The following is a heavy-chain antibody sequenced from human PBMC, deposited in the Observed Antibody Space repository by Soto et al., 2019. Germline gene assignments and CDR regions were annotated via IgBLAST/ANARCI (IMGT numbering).Heavy chain of an antibody. V-gene: IGHV1-69*06. CDR1: GGSFSSDA. Sequence: QVHLVQSGPEVREPGSSVKVSCKASGGSFSSDAITWVRQAPGQGLEWIGEIIPMFDTTNYAPEFQGRVTITADTETTTVYMEVHRLTPDDTAVYYCARAVVTETTLGYFDFWGQGALVTVSS. CDR2: IIPMFDTT. J-gene: IGHJ4*02. D-gene: IGHD2-21*02. CDR3: ARAVVTETTLGYFDF.